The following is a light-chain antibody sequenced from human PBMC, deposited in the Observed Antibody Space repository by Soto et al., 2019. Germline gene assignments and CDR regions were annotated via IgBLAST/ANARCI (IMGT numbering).Light chain of an antibody. J-gene: IGKJ5*01. V-gene: IGKV1-39*01. Sequence: DIQMTQSPSSLSASVGDRVTITCRAGQSISSYLIWYQQKPGKAPKLLIYAASSLQSGVPSRFSGSGSGTDFTLTISSLQPEDFATYYCQQSYSTPPTFGQGTRLEI. CDR1: QSISSY. CDR3: QQSYSTPPT. CDR2: AAS.